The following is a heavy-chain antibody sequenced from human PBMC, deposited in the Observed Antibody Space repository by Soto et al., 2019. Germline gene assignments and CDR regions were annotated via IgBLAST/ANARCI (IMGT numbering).Heavy chain of an antibody. Sequence: GESLKISCKGSGYSFTSYWIGWVRQMPGKGLEWMGIIYPGDSDTRYSPSFQGQVTISADKSISTAYLQWSSLKASDTAMYYCARQLDHYDSSGYYYYFDYWGQGTLVTVSS. V-gene: IGHV5-51*01. CDR2: IYPGDSDT. D-gene: IGHD3-22*01. CDR3: ARQLDHYDSSGYYYYFDY. CDR1: GYSFTSYW. J-gene: IGHJ4*02.